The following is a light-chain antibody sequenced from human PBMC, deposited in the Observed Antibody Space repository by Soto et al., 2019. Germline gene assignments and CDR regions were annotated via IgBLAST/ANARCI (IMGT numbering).Light chain of an antibody. Sequence: EIVLTQSPGTLSLSPGERATLSCRASQSVSSSYLAWYQQKPGQAPRLLIYGASSRATGIPDRFSGSGSGTEFTLTISRLEPEDFAVYYCQQYGSSPPKTFGQGTKVEIK. CDR2: GAS. J-gene: IGKJ1*01. CDR3: QQYGSSPPKT. V-gene: IGKV3-20*01. CDR1: QSVSSSY.